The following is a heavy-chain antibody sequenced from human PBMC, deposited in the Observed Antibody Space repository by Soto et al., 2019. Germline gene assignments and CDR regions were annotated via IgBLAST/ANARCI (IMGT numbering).Heavy chain of an antibody. V-gene: IGHV3-7*01. Sequence: EVQLVESGGGLVQPGGSLRLSCAASGFTFSSYWMSWVRQAPGKGLEWVANIKQDGSEKYYVDSVKGRFTISRDNAKNSLFLQMNSLRAGGTAVYYCARDWVNTIFGVVNDAFDLGPRDNGHRLF. D-gene: IGHD3-3*01. CDR1: GFTFSSYW. CDR3: ARDWVNTIFGVVNDAFD. J-gene: IGHJ3*01. CDR2: IKQDGSEK.